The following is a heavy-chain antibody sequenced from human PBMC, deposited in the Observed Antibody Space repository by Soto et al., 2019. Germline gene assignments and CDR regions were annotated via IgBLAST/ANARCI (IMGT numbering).Heavy chain of an antibody. V-gene: IGHV3-49*03. CDR3: TRKLYDYGDWDDAFDI. Sequence: PGGSLRLSCTASGFTFGDYAMSWFRQAPGKGLEWVGFIRSKAYGGTTEYAASVKGRFTISRDDSKSIAYLQMNSLKTEDTAVYYCTRKLYDYGDWDDAFDIWGQGTMVTVSS. D-gene: IGHD4-17*01. CDR1: GFTFGDYA. CDR2: IRSKAYGGTT. J-gene: IGHJ3*02.